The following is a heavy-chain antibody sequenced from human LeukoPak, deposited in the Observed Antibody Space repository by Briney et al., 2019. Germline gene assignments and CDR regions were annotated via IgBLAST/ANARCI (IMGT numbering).Heavy chain of an antibody. Sequence: PGTSLRLSCVASGFTFTNYAMSWVRQAPGKGLEWVSAISGSGGSTYYADSVKGRFTISRDNSKNTLYLQMNSLRAEDTAVYYCAKAFVPAAMFAASDYYYGMDVWGKGTTVTVSS. CDR2: ISGSGGST. D-gene: IGHD2-2*01. CDR3: AKAFVPAAMFAASDYYYGMDV. V-gene: IGHV3-23*01. J-gene: IGHJ6*04. CDR1: GFTFTNYA.